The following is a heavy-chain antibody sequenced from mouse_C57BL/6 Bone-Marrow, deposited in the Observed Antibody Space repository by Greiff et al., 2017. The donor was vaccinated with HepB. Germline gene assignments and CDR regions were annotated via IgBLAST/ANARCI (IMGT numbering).Heavy chain of an antibody. J-gene: IGHJ3*01. Sequence: VQLQQSGSELRSPGSSVKLSCKDFDSEVFPITYMSWVRQKPGHGFEWIGGILPSIGRTIYGEKFEDKATLDADTLSNTAYLELNSLTSEDSAIYYCARGGWLLEFAYWGQGTLVTVSA. V-gene: IGHV15-2*01. CDR3: ARGGWLLEFAY. CDR1: DSEVFPITY. CDR2: ILPSIGRT. D-gene: IGHD2-3*01.